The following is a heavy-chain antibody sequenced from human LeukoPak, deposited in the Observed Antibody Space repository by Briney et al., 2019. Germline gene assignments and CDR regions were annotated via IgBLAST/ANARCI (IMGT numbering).Heavy chain of an antibody. CDR1: GGSFSANY. D-gene: IGHD6-19*01. J-gene: IGHJ4*02. CDR3: ARVRSARSGWFDY. CDR2: INHTGRT. V-gene: IGHV4-34*01. Sequence: SETLSLTCAVSGGSFSANYWSWIRQPPGEGPEWIGEINHTGRTNYNPSLKSRVTISVDMSKNQFSLKLSSVTAADTAVYYCARVRSARSGWFDYWGQGTLVTVSS.